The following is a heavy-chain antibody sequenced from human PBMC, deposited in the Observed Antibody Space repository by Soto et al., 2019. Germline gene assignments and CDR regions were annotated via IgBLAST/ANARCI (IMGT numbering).Heavy chain of an antibody. V-gene: IGHV6-1*01. CDR3: ARDGGHPYSSSGYY. CDR1: GDSVSSNSAA. J-gene: IGHJ4*02. Sequence: SQTLSLTCAISGDSVSSNSAAWNWIRQSPSRGLEWLGRTYYRSKWYNDYAVSVKVRITINPDTSKNQFSLQLNSVTPEDTAVYYCARDGGHPYSSSGYYWGQGTLVTVSS. CDR2: TYYRSKWYN. D-gene: IGHD6-13*01.